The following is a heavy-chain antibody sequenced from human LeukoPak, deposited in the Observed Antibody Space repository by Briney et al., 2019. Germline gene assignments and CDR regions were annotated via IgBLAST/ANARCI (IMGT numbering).Heavy chain of an antibody. D-gene: IGHD7-27*01. CDR3: AKTGDRDY. CDR1: GFTFNKSW. CDR2: IKEDGTQK. V-gene: IGHV3-7*03. J-gene: IGHJ4*02. Sequence: PGGSLRLSCAASGFTFNKSWMSWVRQAPGKGPEWVANIKEDGTQKYYVDSVRGRFTISRDNAENSLYLQMNSLRGEDTAIYCAKTGDRDYWGRGTLVTVSS.